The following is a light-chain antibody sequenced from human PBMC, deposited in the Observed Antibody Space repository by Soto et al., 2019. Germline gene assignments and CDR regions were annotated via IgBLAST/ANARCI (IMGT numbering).Light chain of an antibody. CDR1: QSVGSSQ. V-gene: IGKV3-20*01. CDR2: AAS. J-gene: IGKJ5*01. Sequence: EIGLTQSPGTLSLSPGETVTLSCRASQSVGSSQIAWYQHKPGQAPRLLIYAASSRATGIPDRFSGSGSETVFLLIITGQELEDFAVFYFHRYGASRRVALGQGQRGEIK. CDR3: HRYGASRRVA.